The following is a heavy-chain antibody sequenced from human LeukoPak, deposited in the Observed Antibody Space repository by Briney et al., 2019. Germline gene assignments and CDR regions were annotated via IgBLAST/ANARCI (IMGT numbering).Heavy chain of an antibody. CDR2: IIPIFGTA. J-gene: IGHJ6*03. V-gene: IGHV1-69*05. CDR1: GGTFSSYA. CDR3: ASATQDIVVVVAATPIRNYYYMDV. D-gene: IGHD2-15*01. Sequence: SVKVSCKASGGTFSSYAISWVRQAPGQGLERMGGIIPIFGTANYAQKFQGRVTITTDESTSTAYMELSSLRSEDTAVYYCASATQDIVVVVAATPIRNYYYMDVWGKGTTVTVSS.